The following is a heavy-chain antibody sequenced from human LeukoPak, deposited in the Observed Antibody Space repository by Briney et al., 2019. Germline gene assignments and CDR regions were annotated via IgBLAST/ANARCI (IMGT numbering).Heavy chain of an antibody. J-gene: IGHJ6*03. CDR2: IYYSGST. D-gene: IGHD3-16*01. Sequence: SETLSLTCTVSGGSISSYYWSWFRQPPGKGLEWIGYIYYSGSTNYNPSLKSRVTISVDTSKNQFSLKLSSVTAADTAVYYCARFGRGGYYYMDVWGKGTTVTVSS. CDR3: ARFGRGGYYYMDV. V-gene: IGHV4-59*01. CDR1: GGSISSYY.